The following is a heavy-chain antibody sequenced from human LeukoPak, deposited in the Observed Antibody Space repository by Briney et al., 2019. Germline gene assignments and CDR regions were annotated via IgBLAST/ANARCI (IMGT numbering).Heavy chain of an antibody. CDR2: TYYRSKWYN. V-gene: IGHV6-1*01. CDR3: ASSSYGRQQLVWSGYFDL. D-gene: IGHD6-13*01. CDR1: GDSVSSNSAA. Sequence: SQTLSLTCAISGDSVSSNSAAWNWIRQSPSRGLEWLGRTYYRSKWYNDYAVSVKSRITINPDTSKNQFSLQLNSVTPEDTAVYYCASSSYGRQQLVWSGYFDLWGRGTLVTVSS. J-gene: IGHJ2*01.